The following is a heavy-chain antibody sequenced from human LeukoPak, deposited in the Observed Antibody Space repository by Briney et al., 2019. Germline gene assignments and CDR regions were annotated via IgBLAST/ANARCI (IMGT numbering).Heavy chain of an antibody. CDR3: ARVGDYSDFDY. J-gene: IGHJ4*02. D-gene: IGHD4-17*01. CDR1: GGSISSGGYY. Sequence: SETLSLTCTVSGGSISSGGYYWSWIRQHPGRGLEWIGYIYYSGSTYYNPSLKSRVTISVDTSKNQFSLKLSSVTAADTAVYYCARVGDYSDFDYWGQGTLVTVSS. V-gene: IGHV4-31*03. CDR2: IYYSGST.